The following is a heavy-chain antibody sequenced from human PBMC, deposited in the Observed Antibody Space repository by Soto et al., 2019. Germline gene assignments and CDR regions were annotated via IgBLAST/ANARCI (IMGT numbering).Heavy chain of an antibody. CDR2: IYYSGST. J-gene: IGHJ6*02. V-gene: IGHV4-31*03. CDR3: ARGFDSSSLWSYYYYGMDV. Sequence: SETLSLTCTVSGGSISSGGYYWSWIRQHPGKGLEWIGYIYYSGSTYYNPSLKSRVTISVDTSKNQFSLKLSSVTAADTAVYYCARGFDSSSLWSYYYYGMDVWGQGTTVTVSS. CDR1: GGSISSGGYY. D-gene: IGHD6-13*01.